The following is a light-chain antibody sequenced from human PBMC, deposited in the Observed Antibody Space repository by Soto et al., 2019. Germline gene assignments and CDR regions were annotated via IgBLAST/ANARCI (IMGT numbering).Light chain of an antibody. V-gene: IGKV1-5*03. Sequence: DVQMTQSPSTLSASVGDRVTITCRASQDISTWLAWCQQKPGKAPKLLIYKASSLESGVPSRFSGGGSGTEFTLTISSLQPDDHATFYCQSYYGYPYTFGQGTKLEIK. CDR2: KAS. CDR3: QSYYGYPYT. CDR1: QDISTW. J-gene: IGKJ2*01.